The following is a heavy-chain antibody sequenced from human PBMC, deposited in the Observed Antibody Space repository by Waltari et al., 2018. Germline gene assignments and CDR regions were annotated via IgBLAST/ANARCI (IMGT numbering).Heavy chain of an antibody. J-gene: IGHJ4*02. Sequence: QVQLVESGGGVVQPGGSLRLSCAASGFTFSSYGMHWVRQAPGKGLEWVAFIRDDGSNKYYADSVKGRFTISRDNSKNTLYLQMNSLRAEDTAVYYCAKRGDSLDYWGQGTLVTVSS. D-gene: IGHD3-22*01. CDR3: AKRGDSLDY. CDR2: IRDDGSNK. V-gene: IGHV3-30*02. CDR1: GFTFSSYG.